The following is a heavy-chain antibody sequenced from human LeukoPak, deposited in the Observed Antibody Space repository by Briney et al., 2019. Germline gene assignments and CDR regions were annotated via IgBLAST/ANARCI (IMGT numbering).Heavy chain of an antibody. D-gene: IGHD3-22*01. Sequence: PSETLPLTCTVSGGSISSSSYYWGWIRQPPGKDLEWIGSIYYSGSTYYNPSLKSRITISLDTSKNQFSLKLSSVTAADTAVYYCARGTRTYYYDSSGYYVGKDFDYWGQGTLVTVSS. J-gene: IGHJ4*02. V-gene: IGHV4-39*01. CDR2: IYYSGST. CDR1: GGSISSSSYY. CDR3: ARGTRTYYYDSSGYYVGKDFDY.